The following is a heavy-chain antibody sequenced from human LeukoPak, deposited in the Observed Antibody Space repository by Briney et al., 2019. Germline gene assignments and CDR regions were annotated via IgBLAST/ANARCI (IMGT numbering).Heavy chain of an antibody. CDR3: ARVYYDSSGYYYFDY. J-gene: IGHJ4*02. Sequence: ASVTVSFMASGYTFTNYGISWVRQAPGQGLEWMGWISAYNGNTNYVQKLQGRVTMTTDTSTSTAYMELRSLRSDDTAVYYCARVYYDSSGYYYFDYWGQGTPVTVSS. D-gene: IGHD3-22*01. CDR2: ISAYNGNT. CDR1: GYTFTNYG. V-gene: IGHV1-18*01.